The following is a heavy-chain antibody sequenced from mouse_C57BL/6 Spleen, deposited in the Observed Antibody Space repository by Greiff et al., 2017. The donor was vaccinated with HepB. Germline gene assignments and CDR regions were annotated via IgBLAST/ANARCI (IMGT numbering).Heavy chain of an antibody. J-gene: IGHJ4*01. V-gene: IGHV1-7*01. CDR2: INPSSGYT. CDR3: ARAYDGYYNYYAMDY. D-gene: IGHD2-3*01. CDR1: GYTFTSYW. Sequence: QVQLQQSGAELAKPGASVKLSCKASGYTFTSYWMHWVKQRPGQGLEWIGYINPSSGYTKYNQKFKDKATLTAAKSSSTAYMQLSSLTYEDSAVYYCARAYDGYYNYYAMDYWGQGTSVTVSS.